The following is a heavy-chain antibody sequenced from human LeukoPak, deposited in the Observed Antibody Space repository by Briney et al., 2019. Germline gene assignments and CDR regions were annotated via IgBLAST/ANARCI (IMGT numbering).Heavy chain of an antibody. CDR1: GFTFSSYG. D-gene: IGHD1-26*01. CDR3: AKDRSIVGAKAFDY. J-gene: IGHJ4*02. Sequence: GGSLRLSCAAFGFTFSSYGMHWVRQAPGKGLEWVAVISYDGSNKYYADSVKGRFTISRDNSKNTLYLQMNSLRAEDTAVYYCAKDRSIVGAKAFDYWGQGTLVTVSS. V-gene: IGHV3-30*18. CDR2: ISYDGSNK.